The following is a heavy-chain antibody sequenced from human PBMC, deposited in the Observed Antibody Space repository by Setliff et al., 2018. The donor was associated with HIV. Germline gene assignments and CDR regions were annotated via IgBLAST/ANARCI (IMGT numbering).Heavy chain of an antibody. V-gene: IGHV4-59*08. CDR2: IYFSGST. CDR3: ARLRQWLAFFDS. D-gene: IGHD6-19*01. J-gene: IGHJ4*02. Sequence: SETLSLTCTVSGGSISSYYWSWIRQPPGKGLEWIGYIYFSGSTNYNPSLKSRLTISVDTSQNQFSLKLTSVTAADTAVYYCARLRQWLAFFDSWGQGTLVTVSS. CDR1: GGSISSYY.